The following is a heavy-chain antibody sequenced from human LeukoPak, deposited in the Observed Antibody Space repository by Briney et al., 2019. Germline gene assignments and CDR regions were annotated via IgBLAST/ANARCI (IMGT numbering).Heavy chain of an antibody. CDR2: IYYSGST. D-gene: IGHD6-19*01. V-gene: IGHV4-59*01. Sequence: PSETLSLICTVCGGPISSYYWSWIRQPPGKGVVWMGYIYYSGSTNYNPSLKSRVTISVDTSKNQFSLKLSSVTAADTAVCYCPRGDSSGWYEGYWGQGTLVTVSS. CDR3: PRGDSSGWYEGY. J-gene: IGHJ4*02. CDR1: GGPISSYY.